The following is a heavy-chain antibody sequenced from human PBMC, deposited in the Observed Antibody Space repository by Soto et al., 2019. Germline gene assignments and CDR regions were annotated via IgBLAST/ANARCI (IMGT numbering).Heavy chain of an antibody. CDR1: GGSISSSSYY. CDR2: IYYSGST. J-gene: IGHJ6*02. Sequence: PSETLSLTCTVSGGSISSSSYYWGWIRQPPGKGLEWIGSIYYSGSTYYNPSLKSRVTISVDTSKNQFSLKLSSVTAADTAVYYCARRNTAMVYGMDVWGQGTTVTVSS. V-gene: IGHV4-39*01. D-gene: IGHD5-18*01. CDR3: ARRNTAMVYGMDV.